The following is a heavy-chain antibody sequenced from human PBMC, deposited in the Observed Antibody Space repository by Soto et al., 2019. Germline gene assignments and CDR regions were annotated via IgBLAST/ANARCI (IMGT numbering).Heavy chain of an antibody. J-gene: IGHJ4*02. Sequence: GGSLRLSCAASGFTFSSYAMSWVRQAPGKGLEWVSAISGSGGSTYYADSVKGRFTISRDNSKNTLYLQMNSLRAEDTAVYYCANVRGSGSYFDYWGQGTLVTVSS. V-gene: IGHV3-23*01. CDR3: ANVRGSGSYFDY. CDR2: ISGSGGST. CDR1: GFTFSSYA. D-gene: IGHD1-26*01.